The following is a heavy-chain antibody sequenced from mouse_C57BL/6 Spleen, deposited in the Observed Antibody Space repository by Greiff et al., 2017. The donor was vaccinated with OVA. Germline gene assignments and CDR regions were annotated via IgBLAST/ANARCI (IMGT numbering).Heavy chain of an antibody. D-gene: IGHD2-4*01. V-gene: IGHV1-22*01. CDR3: APLYYDYDVDFAY. CDR2: INPNNGGT. Sequence: VQLQQSGPELVKPGASVKMSCKASGYTFTDYNMHWVKQSHGKSLEWIGYINPNNGGTRYNQKFKGKATLTVNKSSSTAYMELRSLKSEDSAVYYCAPLYYDYDVDFAYWGQGTLVTVSA. J-gene: IGHJ3*01. CDR1: GYTFTDYN.